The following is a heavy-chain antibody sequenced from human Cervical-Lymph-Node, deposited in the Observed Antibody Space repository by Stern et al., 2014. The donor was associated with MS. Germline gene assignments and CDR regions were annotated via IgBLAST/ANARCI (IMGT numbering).Heavy chain of an antibody. Sequence: QITLKESGPVLVKPTDTLTLTCTVSGFSLSNDRLGVSWIRQPPGKALEWLGYIFSNDDNSYRTSLKSRLTISKDPSKSQVVLILTNMDPEDTATYFCARTLYSVRSRIDFDTWGQGTMVTVSS. CDR3: ARTLYSVRSRIDFDT. V-gene: IGHV2-26*01. J-gene: IGHJ3*02. CDR1: GFSLSNDRLG. CDR2: IFSNDDN. D-gene: IGHD5/OR15-5a*01.